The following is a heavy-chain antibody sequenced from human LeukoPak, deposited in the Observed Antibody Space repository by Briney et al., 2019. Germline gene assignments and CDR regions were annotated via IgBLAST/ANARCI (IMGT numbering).Heavy chain of an antibody. D-gene: IGHD2-2*01. CDR3: ARDLYCSSTSCSKDY. J-gene: IGHJ4*02. CDR1: GYTFTGYY. CDR2: INPNSGGT. Sequence: ASVKVSCKASGYTFTGYYMHWVRQAPGQGLEWMGWINPNSGGTNYAQKFQGRVTMTRDTSISTAYMELSRLRSDDTAVYYCARDLYCSSTSCSKDYWGQGTLVTVSS. V-gene: IGHV1-2*02.